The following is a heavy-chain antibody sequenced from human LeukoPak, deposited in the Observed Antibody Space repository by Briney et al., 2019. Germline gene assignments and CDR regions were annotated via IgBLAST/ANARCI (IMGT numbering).Heavy chain of an antibody. Sequence: ASVKVSCKASGYTFTGYYMHWVRQAPGQGLEWMGWINPNSGGTNYAQKFQGRVTITADKSTSTAYMELSSLRSEDTAVYYCARGGVAGDYYFDYWGQGTLVTVSS. D-gene: IGHD4-17*01. V-gene: IGHV1-2*02. CDR1: GYTFTGYY. CDR3: ARGGVAGDYYFDY. CDR2: INPNSGGT. J-gene: IGHJ4*02.